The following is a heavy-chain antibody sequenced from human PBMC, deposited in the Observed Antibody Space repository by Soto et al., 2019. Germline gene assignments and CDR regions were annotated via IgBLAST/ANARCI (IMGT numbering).Heavy chain of an antibody. J-gene: IGHJ4*02. D-gene: IGHD6-19*01. CDR1: GFTFKTYS. Sequence: GGSLRLSCVASGFTFKTYSMNWVRQAPGKGLVWVSRINSDGSSTSYADSVKGRFTISRDNAKNTLYLQMNSLRAEDTAVYYCARGSYSSGWPTVNEQFDYWGQGTLVTVSS. V-gene: IGHV3-74*01. CDR2: INSDGSST. CDR3: ARGSYSSGWPTVNEQFDY.